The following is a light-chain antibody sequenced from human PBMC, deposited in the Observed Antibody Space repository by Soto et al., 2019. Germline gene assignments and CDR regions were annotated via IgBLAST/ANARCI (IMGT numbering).Light chain of an antibody. J-gene: IGKJ1*01. CDR1: QSVSSN. CDR3: QQYNNWPPWT. CDR2: GAS. V-gene: IGKV3-15*01. Sequence: EVVRVHSASTRTVSKGERATLSCRASQSVSSNLAWYQQKPGQAPRLLIYGASTRATGIPARFSGSGSGTEFTLTISSLQSEDFAVYYCQQYNNWPPWTFGQGTKVDIK.